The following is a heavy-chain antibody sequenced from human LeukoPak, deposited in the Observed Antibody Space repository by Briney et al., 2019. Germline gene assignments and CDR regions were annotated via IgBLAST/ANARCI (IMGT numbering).Heavy chain of an antibody. D-gene: IGHD5-18*01. J-gene: IGHJ3*02. V-gene: IGHV4-39*01. CDR1: GGSISSSSYY. Sequence: SETLSLTCTVSGGSISSSSYYWGWIRQPPGKGLEWIGSIYYSGSTCYNPSLKSRVTISVDTSKNQFSLKLSSVTAADTAVYYCARPDTAMVTPYDAFDIWGQGTMVTVSS. CDR3: ARPDTAMVTPYDAFDI. CDR2: IYYSGST.